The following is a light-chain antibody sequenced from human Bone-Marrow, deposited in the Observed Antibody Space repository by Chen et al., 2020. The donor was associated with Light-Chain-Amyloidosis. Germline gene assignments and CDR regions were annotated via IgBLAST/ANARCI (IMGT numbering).Light chain of an antibody. CDR1: QRVSSY. V-gene: IGKV3-11*01. CDR3: QQRSNWPPRYT. J-gene: IGKJ2*01. CDR2: DAS. Sequence: EIVLTQSPATLSLSPGERATLSCRASQRVSSYLAWYQQKPGQAPRLLTYDASNRATGIPARFSGSGSGTDFTLTISSLEPEDFAVYYCQQRSNWPPRYTFGQGTKLEIK.